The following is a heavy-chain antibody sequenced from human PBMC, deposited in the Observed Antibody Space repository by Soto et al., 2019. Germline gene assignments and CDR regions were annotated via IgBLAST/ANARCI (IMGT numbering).Heavy chain of an antibody. J-gene: IGHJ4*02. Sequence: QVQMVESGGGVVQPGRSLRLSCAASGFTFSSYGMHWVRQAPGKGLEWVAVIWYDGSNKFYADSVKGRFTISRDNSKNTLYLQMNSLIAEDTAVYYCARDFRSGGGMDYWGQGTLVTVSS. V-gene: IGHV3-33*01. D-gene: IGHD2-15*01. CDR1: GFTFSSYG. CDR2: IWYDGSNK. CDR3: ARDFRSGGGMDY.